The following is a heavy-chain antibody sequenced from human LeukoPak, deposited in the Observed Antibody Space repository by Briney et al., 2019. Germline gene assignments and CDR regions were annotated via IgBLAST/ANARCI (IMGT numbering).Heavy chain of an antibody. Sequence: SETLSLTCSVSGDSISTSSYYWGWIRQPPGKGLEWIGTIYYSGSTYYNPSLTSRVTISVDTSKNQFSLKLSSVTAADTAVYYCARDGVTTYNWFDPWGQGTLVTVSS. CDR3: ARDGVTTYNWFDP. CDR2: IYYSGST. V-gene: IGHV4-39*07. J-gene: IGHJ5*02. CDR1: GDSISTSSYY. D-gene: IGHD4-17*01.